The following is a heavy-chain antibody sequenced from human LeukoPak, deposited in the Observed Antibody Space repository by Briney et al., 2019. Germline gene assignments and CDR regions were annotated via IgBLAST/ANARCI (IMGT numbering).Heavy chain of an antibody. CDR3: FLALYYYDSSGYPDY. CDR1: GFTFSSYS. V-gene: IGHV3-21*01. D-gene: IGHD3-22*01. Sequence: GGSLRLSCAASGFTFSSYSMNWVRQAPGKGLEWVSSISSSSSYIYYADSVKGRFTISRDNAKNSLYLQMNSLRAEDTAVYYCFLALYYYDSSGYPDYWGQGTLVTVSS. J-gene: IGHJ4*02. CDR2: ISSSSSYI.